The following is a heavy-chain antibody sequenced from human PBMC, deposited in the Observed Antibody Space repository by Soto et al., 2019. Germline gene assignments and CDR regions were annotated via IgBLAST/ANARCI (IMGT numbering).Heavy chain of an antibody. CDR3: AREYYYDSSGYPGY. D-gene: IGHD3-22*01. Sequence: SVKVSCKASGGTFSSYAISWVRQAPGQGLEWMGGIIPIFGTANYAQRFQGRVTITADESTSTAYMELSSLRSEDTAVYYCAREYYYDSSGYPGYWGQGTLVTVSS. J-gene: IGHJ4*02. CDR1: GGTFSSYA. V-gene: IGHV1-69*13. CDR2: IIPIFGTA.